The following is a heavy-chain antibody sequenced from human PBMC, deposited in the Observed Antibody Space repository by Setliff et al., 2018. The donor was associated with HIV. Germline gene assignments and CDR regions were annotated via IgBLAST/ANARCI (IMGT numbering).Heavy chain of an antibody. J-gene: IGHJ4*02. Sequence: SETLSLTCTVSGGSISSNSYYWGWIRQPPGKGLEWIGNMYYSGSTYYNPSLKSRVTISVDTSKNQFSLKLTSVTAADTAVFYCARLSYYYDRSGYEYYFDLWGQGTLVTVS. CDR1: GGSISSNSYY. V-gene: IGHV4-39*01. CDR2: MYYSGST. CDR3: ARLSYYYDRSGYEYYFDL. D-gene: IGHD3-22*01.